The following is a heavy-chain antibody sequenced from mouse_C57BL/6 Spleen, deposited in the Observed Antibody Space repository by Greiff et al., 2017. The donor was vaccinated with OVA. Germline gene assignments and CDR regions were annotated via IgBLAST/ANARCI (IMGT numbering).Heavy chain of an antibody. J-gene: IGHJ3*01. V-gene: IGHV14-4*01. CDR1: GFNIKDDY. D-gene: IGHD2-5*01. CDR3: TFYYSNYGWFAY. Sequence: EVQVVESGAELVRPGASVKLSCTASGFNIKDDYMHWVKQRPEQGLEWIGWIDPENGDTEYASKFQGKATITADTSSNTAYLQLSSLTSEDTAVYYCTFYYSNYGWFAYWGQGTLVTVSA. CDR2: IDPENGDT.